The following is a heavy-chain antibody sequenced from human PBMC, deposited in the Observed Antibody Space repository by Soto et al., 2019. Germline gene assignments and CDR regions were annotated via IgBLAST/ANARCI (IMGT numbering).Heavy chain of an antibody. CDR2: ISAYNGNT. CDR1: GYTFTSYG. V-gene: IGHV1-18*04. J-gene: IGHJ4*02. D-gene: IGHD2-2*02. CDR3: ARDHCSSTSCYTAVDY. Sequence: ASLKGSCNTAGYTFTSYGSGWVRQATGQGLEWMGWISAYNGNTNYAQKLQGRVTMTTDTSTSTAYMELRSLRSDDTAVYYCARDHCSSTSCYTAVDYWGQGTLVTVSS.